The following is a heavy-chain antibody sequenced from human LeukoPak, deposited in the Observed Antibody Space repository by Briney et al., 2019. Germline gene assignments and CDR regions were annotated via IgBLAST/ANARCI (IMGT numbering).Heavy chain of an antibody. Sequence: GGSLRLSCAASGFTFSTYNMNWVRQAPGKGLEWVSSISSSSDTIYYADSVKGRFTISRDNAKNSLNLQMSSLRAEDTAVYYCARDKPYSGSSYDFDFCGQGTLVTVSS. D-gene: IGHD1-26*01. CDR1: GFTFSTYN. J-gene: IGHJ4*02. CDR3: ARDKPYSGSSYDFDF. V-gene: IGHV3-48*01. CDR2: ISSSSDTI.